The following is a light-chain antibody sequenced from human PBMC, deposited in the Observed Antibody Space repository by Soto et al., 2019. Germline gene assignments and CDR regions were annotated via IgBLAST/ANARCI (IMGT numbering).Light chain of an antibody. CDR3: AAWDDRLNGVV. Sequence: QSVLTQPPSASGTPGQRVTISCSGSSSNIRSHTVNWYQQLPGTAPKLLIYSNNQRPSGVPDRFSGSKSGTSASLAISGLQSEDEDDYYCAAWDDRLNGVVFGGGTKLTVL. CDR2: SNN. V-gene: IGLV1-44*01. CDR1: SSNIRSHT. J-gene: IGLJ2*01.